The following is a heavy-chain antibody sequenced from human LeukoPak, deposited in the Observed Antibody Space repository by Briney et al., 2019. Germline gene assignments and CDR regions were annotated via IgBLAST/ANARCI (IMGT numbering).Heavy chain of an antibody. CDR2: ISACNGNT. J-gene: IGHJ6*02. Sequence: GASVKVSCKASGYTFTSYGISWVRQAPGQGLEWMGWISACNGNTNYAQKLQGRVTMTTDTSTSTAYMELRSLRSDDTAVYYCARRKVGATTGYYYYGMDVWGQGTTVTVSS. V-gene: IGHV1-18*01. CDR3: ARRKVGATTGYYYYGMDV. CDR1: GYTFTSYG. D-gene: IGHD1-26*01.